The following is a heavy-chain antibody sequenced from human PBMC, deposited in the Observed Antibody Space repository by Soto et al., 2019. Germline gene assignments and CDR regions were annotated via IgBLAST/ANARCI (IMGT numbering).Heavy chain of an antibody. V-gene: IGHV3-33*01. CDR1: GFTFGSYG. CDR3: ARAGLLTWDGMDV. J-gene: IGHJ6*02. CDR2: IWYDGSNK. D-gene: IGHD2-15*01. Sequence: PGGSLRLSCAASGFTFGSYGMHWVRQAPGKGLEWVAVIWYDGSNKYYADSVKGRFTISRDNSKNTLYLQMNSLRAEDTAVYYCARAGLLTWDGMDVWGQGTTVTVSS.